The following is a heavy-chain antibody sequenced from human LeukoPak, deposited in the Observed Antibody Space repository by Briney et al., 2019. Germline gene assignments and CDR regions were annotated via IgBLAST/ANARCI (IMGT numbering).Heavy chain of an antibody. Sequence: ASVKVSCKASGYSSTSSYMHWVRQAPGQGLEWMGIINPSGGSTTYAQEFLGRVTMTRDTSTTTFYMELSSLRSEDTAIYYCAREVAAAGFDAFDIWGQGTMVTVSS. CDR2: INPSGGST. V-gene: IGHV1-46*01. CDR3: AREVAAAGFDAFDI. D-gene: IGHD6-13*01. J-gene: IGHJ3*02. CDR1: GYSSTSSY.